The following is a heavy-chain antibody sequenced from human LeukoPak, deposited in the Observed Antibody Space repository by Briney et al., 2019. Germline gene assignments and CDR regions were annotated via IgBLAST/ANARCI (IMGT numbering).Heavy chain of an antibody. J-gene: IGHJ5*02. V-gene: IGHV3-48*03. Sequence: GGSLRLSCAASGFTFSSYEMNWVRQAPGKGLEWVSYISSSGSTIYYADSVKGRFTISRDNAKNSLYLQMNSLRAEDTAVYYCARDPTTVDGTFDPWGQGTLVTVSS. CDR3: ARDPTTVDGTFDP. CDR2: ISSSGSTI. CDR1: GFTFSSYE. D-gene: IGHD4-23*01.